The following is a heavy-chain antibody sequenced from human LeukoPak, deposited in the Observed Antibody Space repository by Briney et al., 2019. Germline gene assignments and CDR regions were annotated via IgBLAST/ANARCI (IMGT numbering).Heavy chain of an antibody. CDR1: GGSSSGYY. J-gene: IGHJ4*02. CDR2: INHSGST. V-gene: IGHV4-34*01. D-gene: IGHD3-16*02. CDR3: ARGAGLRLGELSSPLDY. Sequence: SETLSLTCAVYGGSSSGYYWSWIRQPPGKGLEWIGEINHSGSTNYNPSLKSRVTISVDTSKNQFSLKLSSVTAADTAVYYCARGAGLRLGELSSPLDYWGQGTLVTVSS.